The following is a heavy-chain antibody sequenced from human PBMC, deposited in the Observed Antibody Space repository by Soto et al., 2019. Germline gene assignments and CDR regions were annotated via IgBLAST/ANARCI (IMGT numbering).Heavy chain of an antibody. D-gene: IGHD2-21*01. V-gene: IGHV1-18*01. CDR3: ARDSSDIVGGVGFDY. CDR1: GYTITNYG. CDR2: ISTYNGNT. J-gene: IGHJ4*02. Sequence: QVQLVQSGVEVKKPGASVKVSCRASGYTITNYGITWVRQAPGQGLEWMGWISTYNGNTKYTQKFQGRVTMTTDTSTSTAYMELRSLRSDDTAVYYCARDSSDIVGGVGFDYWGQGTLVTVSS.